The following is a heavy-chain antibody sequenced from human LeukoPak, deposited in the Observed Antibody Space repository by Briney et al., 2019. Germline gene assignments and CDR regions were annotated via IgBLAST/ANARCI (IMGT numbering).Heavy chain of an antibody. V-gene: IGHV3-23*01. CDR2: ISTSGGST. Sequence: GGSLRLSCAASGFTFSNAWMSCVRQAPGKGLEWVSAISTSGGSTYYADSVKGRFTISRDNSKNTLYLQMSSLRAEDTALYFCAKDISLSSGWLYWGQGTLVTVSS. CDR3: AKDISLSSGWLY. D-gene: IGHD6-19*01. J-gene: IGHJ4*02. CDR1: GFTFSNAW.